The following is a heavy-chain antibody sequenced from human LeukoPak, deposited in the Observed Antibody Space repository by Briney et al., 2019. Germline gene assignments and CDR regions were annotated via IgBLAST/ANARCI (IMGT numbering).Heavy chain of an antibody. V-gene: IGHV4-61*02. CDR3: ARVAAAGDFDY. J-gene: IGHJ4*02. CDR2: IYTSGST. Sequence: SQTLSLTCTVSGGSISSGSYYWSWIRRPAGKGLEWIGRIYTSGSTNYNPSLKSRVTISVDTSKNQFSLKLSSVTAADTAVYYCARVAAAGDFDYWGQGTLVTVSS. D-gene: IGHD6-13*01. CDR1: GGSISSGSYY.